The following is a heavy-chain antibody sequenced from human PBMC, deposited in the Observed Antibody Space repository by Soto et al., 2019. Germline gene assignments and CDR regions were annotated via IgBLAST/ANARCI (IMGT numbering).Heavy chain of an antibody. CDR2: IKSKTDGGTT. CDR1: GFTVSNAW. J-gene: IGHJ4*02. D-gene: IGHD1-26*01. Sequence: EVQLVESGGGLVKPGGSLRLSCAASGFTVSNAWMNGVRQAPGKGLEWVGRIKSKTDGGTTDYAAPVKGRFTISRDDSKNTLYLQMNSLKTEDTAVYYCTTGNGIGAGGYWGQGTLVTVSS. V-gene: IGHV3-15*07. CDR3: TTGNGIGAGGY.